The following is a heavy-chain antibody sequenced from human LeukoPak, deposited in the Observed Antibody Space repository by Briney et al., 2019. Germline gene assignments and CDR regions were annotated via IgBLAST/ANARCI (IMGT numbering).Heavy chain of an antibody. D-gene: IGHD2-2*01. J-gene: IGHJ4*02. V-gene: IGHV3-43D*03. CDR2: IGWDGGST. CDR1: GFTFDDYA. Sequence: GGSLTLSCAASGFTFDDYAMHWVRQAPGKGLEWVSLIGWDGGSTYYADSVKGRFTISRDNSKNSLYLQMNSLRAEDTALYYCAKDAWRGYCSSTSCSDYFDYWGQGTLVTVSS. CDR3: AKDAWRGYCSSTSCSDYFDY.